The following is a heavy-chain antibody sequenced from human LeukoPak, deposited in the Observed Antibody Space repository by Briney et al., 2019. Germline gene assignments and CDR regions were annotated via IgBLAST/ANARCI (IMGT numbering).Heavy chain of an antibody. Sequence: GGSLRLYCAASGFTFSSYAMHWVRQAPGKGLEWVAVISYDGSNKYYADSVKGRFTISRDNSKNTLYLQMNSLRAEDTAVYYCASSSRRSAKKVYNWFDPWGQGTLVTVSS. CDR2: ISYDGSNK. CDR3: ASSSRRSAKKVYNWFDP. J-gene: IGHJ5*02. D-gene: IGHD6-13*01. CDR1: GFTFSSYA. V-gene: IGHV3-30*04.